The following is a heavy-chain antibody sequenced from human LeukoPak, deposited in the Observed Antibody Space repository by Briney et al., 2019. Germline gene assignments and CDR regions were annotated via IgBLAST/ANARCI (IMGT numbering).Heavy chain of an antibody. Sequence: GGSLRLSCAASGFTFSSYTMNWVRQAPGKGLEWVSSISSSSSYIYYADSVKGRFTISRDNAKNSLFLQMDSLRAEDTAVYYCARENDYGDYADFWGQGTLVTVSS. CDR3: ARENDYGDYADF. D-gene: IGHD4-17*01. CDR2: ISSSSSYI. CDR1: GFTFSSYT. J-gene: IGHJ4*02. V-gene: IGHV3-21*01.